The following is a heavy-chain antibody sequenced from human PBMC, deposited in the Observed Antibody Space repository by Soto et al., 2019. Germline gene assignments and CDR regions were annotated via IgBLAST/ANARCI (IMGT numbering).Heavy chain of an antibody. CDR2: IIPIFGTP. D-gene: IGHD3-10*01. V-gene: IGHV1-69*01. J-gene: IGHJ4*02. CDR1: GGIFSTYA. CDR3: ARXRXDYGSGNYYNXIDL. Sequence: QVQLVQSGAEVKKPGSSVKVSCKASGGIFSTYAISWLRQAPGQGLEWMGGIIPIFGTPNYAQRFQGRVTITAEESTSTAYMELSRLRSEDTAVYYCARXRXDYGSGNYYNXIDLXXQGTLVTVSS.